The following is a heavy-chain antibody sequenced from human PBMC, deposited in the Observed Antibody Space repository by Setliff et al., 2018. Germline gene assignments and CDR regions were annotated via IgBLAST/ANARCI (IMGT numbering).Heavy chain of an antibody. CDR1: GFTFSSYA. V-gene: IGHV3-23*01. CDR2: ISGVGTGT. J-gene: IGHJ3*02. D-gene: IGHD6-19*01. Sequence: PGGSLRLSCAASGFTFSSYAMTWVRQAPGEGLEWVSGISGVGTGTYYAHSVKGRFTISRDNSKNTLYLQINSLRAEDTAVYYCAKVKTSGWSFDTFDIWGQGTMVT. CDR3: AKVKTSGWSFDTFDI.